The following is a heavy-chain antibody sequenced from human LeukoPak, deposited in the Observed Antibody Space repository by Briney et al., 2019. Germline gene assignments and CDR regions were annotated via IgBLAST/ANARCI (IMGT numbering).Heavy chain of an antibody. CDR2: IYYSGST. Sequence: SETLSLTCTVSGGSVSSGSYYWGWIRQPPGKGLEWIGSIYYSGSTYYNPSLKSRVTISVDTSKNQFSLKLSSVTAADTAVYYCARSPENCGGDCYSSFDYWGQGTLVTVSS. J-gene: IGHJ4*02. CDR1: GGSVSSGSYY. V-gene: IGHV4-39*01. CDR3: ARSPENCGGDCYSSFDY. D-gene: IGHD2-21*02.